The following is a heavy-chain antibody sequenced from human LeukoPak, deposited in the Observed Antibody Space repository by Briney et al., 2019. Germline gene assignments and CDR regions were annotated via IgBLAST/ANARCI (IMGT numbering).Heavy chain of an antibody. CDR2: INPSGGST. J-gene: IGHJ2*01. Sequence: ASVKVSCKASGYTFTSYYMHWVRQAPGQGLEWMGIINPSGGSTSYAQKFQGRVTMTRDTSTSTVYMELSSLRSEDTAVYYCARAYCGGDCYPLSWYFDLWGRGTLVTASS. V-gene: IGHV1-46*01. CDR3: ARAYCGGDCYPLSWYFDL. D-gene: IGHD2-21*02. CDR1: GYTFTSYY.